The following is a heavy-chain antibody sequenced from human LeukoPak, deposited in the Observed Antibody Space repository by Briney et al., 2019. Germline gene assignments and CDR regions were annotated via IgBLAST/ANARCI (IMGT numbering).Heavy chain of an antibody. CDR2: IYISGST. J-gene: IGHJ3*02. CDR1: GDSISSGSHY. D-gene: IGHD3-10*01. CDR3: AREGIITIEN. V-gene: IGHV4-61*02. Sequence: SETLSLTCTVSGDSISSGSHYWSWIRQPAGKGLEWIGRIYISGSTNYNPSLKSRVTISIDTSKNQLSLKLNSVTAADTAVYYCAREGIITIENWGQGTMVTVSS.